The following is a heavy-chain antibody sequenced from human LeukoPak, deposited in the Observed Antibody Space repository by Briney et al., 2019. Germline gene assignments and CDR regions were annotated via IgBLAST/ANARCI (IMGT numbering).Heavy chain of an antibody. D-gene: IGHD3-22*01. CDR2: ISSTSGDV. V-gene: IGHV3-21*05. CDR1: GFSFSRFG. Sequence: SGGSLRLSCVASGFSFSRFGMNWVRQAPGKGLEWISHISSTSGDVYYADSVKGRFTISRDNAKNSLYLQMNSLRAEDTAVYYCARDSTRYYDSSGYKYWGQGTLVTVSS. J-gene: IGHJ4*02. CDR3: ARDSTRYYDSSGYKY.